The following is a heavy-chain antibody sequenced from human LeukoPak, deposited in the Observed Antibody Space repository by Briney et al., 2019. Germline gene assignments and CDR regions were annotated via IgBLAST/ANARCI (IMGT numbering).Heavy chain of an antibody. V-gene: IGHV3-30*02. CDR3: AKSRGYSYGPDAFDI. CDR1: GFTFSSYA. D-gene: IGHD5-18*01. CDR2: IRYDGSDK. J-gene: IGHJ3*02. Sequence: PGGSLRLSCAASGFTFSSYAMSWVRQAPGKGLEWVAFIRYDGSDKYYADSVKGRFTISRDNSKNTLYLQMNSLRAEDTAVYYCAKSRGYSYGPDAFDIWGQGTMVTVSS.